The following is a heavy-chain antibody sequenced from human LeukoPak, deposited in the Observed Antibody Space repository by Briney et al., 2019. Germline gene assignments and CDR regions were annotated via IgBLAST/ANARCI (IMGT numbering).Heavy chain of an antibody. CDR2: IKHDGSEK. CDR3: ATDRGWRTSGYYLYYFEY. CDR1: GFIFTGYF. V-gene: IGHV3-7*01. D-gene: IGHD3-3*01. J-gene: IGHJ4*02. Sequence: GGSLRLSCAASGFIFTGYFMSWVRQAPGKGLEWVASIKHDGSEKYYVDSVRGRFTISRDNTKNLLYLQMSSLRAEDTAVYYCATDRGWRTSGYYLYYFEYWGQGTLVTFTS.